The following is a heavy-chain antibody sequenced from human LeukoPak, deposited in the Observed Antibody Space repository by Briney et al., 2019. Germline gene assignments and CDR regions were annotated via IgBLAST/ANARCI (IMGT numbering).Heavy chain of an antibody. V-gene: IGHV1-18*04. CDR2: TNTYNGNT. Sequence: ASVKVSCKASGYTFTSYGLSWVRQAPGQGLEWMGWTNTYNGNTNYAQKLQARVTMTTDTSTSTAYMELRSLRSDDTAVYYCARRRPSLAAARDHYYYGMDVWGKGTTVTVSS. J-gene: IGHJ6*04. CDR3: ARRRPSLAAARDHYYYGMDV. CDR1: GYTFTSYG. D-gene: IGHD6-13*01.